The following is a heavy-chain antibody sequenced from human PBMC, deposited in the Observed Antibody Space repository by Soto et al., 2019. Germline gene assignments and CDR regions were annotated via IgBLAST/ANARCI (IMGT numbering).Heavy chain of an antibody. V-gene: IGHV3-11*01. D-gene: IGHD6-13*01. CDR1: GFTFSDYY. CDR3: ARIRIAAAGTVYYGMDV. J-gene: IGHJ6*04. CDR2: ISSSGSTI. Sequence: QVQLVESGGGLVKPGGSLRLSCAASGFTFSDYYMSWISQAPGKGLEWVSYISSSGSTIYYADSVKGRFTISRDNANNSLDLQMNSLIAEDTAVHYCARIRIAAAGTVYYGMDVWGEGTTVTVSS.